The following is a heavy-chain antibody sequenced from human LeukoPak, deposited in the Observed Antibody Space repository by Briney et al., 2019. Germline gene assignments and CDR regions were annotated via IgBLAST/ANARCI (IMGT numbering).Heavy chain of an antibody. J-gene: IGHJ3*02. V-gene: IGHV4-39*01. Sequence: SETLSLTCTVSGGSISSRSYYWGWIRQPPGKGLEWIGSIYYSGSTYYNPSLKSRVTISVDTSKSQFSLKLSSVTAADTAVYYCARPLPDIVVVPAAAFDIWGQGTMVTVSS. CDR1: GGSISSRSYY. D-gene: IGHD2-2*01. CDR3: ARPLPDIVVVPAAAFDI. CDR2: IYYSGST.